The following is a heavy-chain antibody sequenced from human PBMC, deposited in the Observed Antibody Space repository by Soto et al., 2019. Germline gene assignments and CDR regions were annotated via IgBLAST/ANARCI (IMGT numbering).Heavy chain of an antibody. J-gene: IGHJ5*02. CDR2: VQLNVHT. V-gene: IGHV4-30-4*01. D-gene: IGHD2-21*02. CDR1: GDSVSSGDHY. CDR3: AREVGACFGDDCYMWFDP. Sequence: QVQLQESGPRLVKPSETLSLTCSVSGDSVSSGDHYWSWVRQSPGEALEWIGYVQLNVHTYYNPSLRGRVILSVDTSKNHFSLRLTSVTAADSGVYYCAREVGACFGDDCYMWFDPWGQGTLVTVSS.